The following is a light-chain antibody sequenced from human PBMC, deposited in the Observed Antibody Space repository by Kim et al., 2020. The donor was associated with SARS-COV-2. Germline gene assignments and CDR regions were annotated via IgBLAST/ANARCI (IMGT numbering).Light chain of an antibody. Sequence: KPVTTSWTRSSGSIASNYVQWYQQRPGSSPTTVIYEDNQRPSGVPDRFSGSIDSSSNSASLTISGLKTEDEADYYCQSYDSSNLWVFGGGTKLTVL. CDR1: SGSIASNY. J-gene: IGLJ3*02. V-gene: IGLV6-57*01. CDR3: QSYDSSNLWV. CDR2: EDN.